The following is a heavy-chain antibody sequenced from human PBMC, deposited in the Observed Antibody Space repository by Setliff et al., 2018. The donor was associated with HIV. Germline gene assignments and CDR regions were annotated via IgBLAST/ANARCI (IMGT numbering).Heavy chain of an antibody. D-gene: IGHD3-10*01. J-gene: IGHJ3*02. CDR2: ISGYGNR. CDR3: ASGRGIYGSGALEAYDI. CDR1: GYTFNNYG. Sequence: ASVKVSCKASGYTFNNYGVMWVRQAPGQGLQWMGWISGYGNRKYAQKFEGRLTVTTDTSTSTAYMELRTLRSDDTAVYFCASGRGIYGSGALEAYDIWGQGTMVTVSS. V-gene: IGHV1-18*01.